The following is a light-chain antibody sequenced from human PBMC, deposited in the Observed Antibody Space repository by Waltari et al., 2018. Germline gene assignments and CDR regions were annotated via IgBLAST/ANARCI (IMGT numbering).Light chain of an antibody. CDR2: GAP. V-gene: IGKV1-39*01. J-gene: IGKJ1*01. CDR1: RGVSTY. CDR3: QQGHFPPWT. Sequence: DIQMTQSPSSLSASVGDRVTITSRGSRGVSTYLNWYQQRGGKAPTLLIYGAPNLQGGIPSRFTVSGSGTDFTLTITGLQPEDFATYYCQQGHFPPWTFSQGTKVQIK.